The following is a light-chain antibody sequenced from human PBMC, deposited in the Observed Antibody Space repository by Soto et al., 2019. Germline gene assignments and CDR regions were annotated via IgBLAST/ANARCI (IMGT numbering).Light chain of an antibody. Sequence: EIVLTQSPGTLSLSPGERATLSCRASQSVSSSYLAWYQQKPGQAPRLLIYGASSRATGIPARFSGSGSGTDFTLAISRLEPEDFAVYYCQQYGSSPKTFGQVTKVEIK. J-gene: IGKJ1*01. V-gene: IGKV3-20*01. CDR2: GAS. CDR3: QQYGSSPKT. CDR1: QSVSSSY.